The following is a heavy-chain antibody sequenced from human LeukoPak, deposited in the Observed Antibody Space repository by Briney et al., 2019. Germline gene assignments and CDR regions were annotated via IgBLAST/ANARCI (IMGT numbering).Heavy chain of an antibody. CDR2: ISSSSTYI. D-gene: IGHD3/OR15-3a*01. J-gene: IGHJ4*02. CDR3: ANKKGNDFWTGYYAFDF. V-gene: IGHV3-21*01. Sequence: PGGSLRLSCAASGFTFSSYSMNWVRQAPGKGLEWVSSISSSSTYIYYADSVKGRFTISRDNAKNSLYLQMNSLRAEDTAVYYCANKKGNDFWTGYYAFDFWGQGTLVTAPS. CDR1: GFTFSSYS.